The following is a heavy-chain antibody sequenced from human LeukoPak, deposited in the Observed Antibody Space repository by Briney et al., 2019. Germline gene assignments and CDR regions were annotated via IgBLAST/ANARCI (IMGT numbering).Heavy chain of an antibody. Sequence: GASVKVSCKASGYNFTSYAIHWVRQAPGQRLEWMGWIDGNGNTKYSQEFQGRVTITRDTSASTVYMELSSLRSEDMGVYYCARDGQVAGTWRNWFDPWGQGTLVTVSS. CDR2: IDGNGNT. CDR3: ARDGQVAGTWRNWFDP. CDR1: GYNFTSYA. J-gene: IGHJ5*02. D-gene: IGHD6-19*01. V-gene: IGHV1-3*03.